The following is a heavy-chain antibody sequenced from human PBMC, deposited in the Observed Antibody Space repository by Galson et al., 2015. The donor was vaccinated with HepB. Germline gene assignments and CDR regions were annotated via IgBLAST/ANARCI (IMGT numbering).Heavy chain of an antibody. J-gene: IGHJ4*02. CDR3: ARERGAGWYEGNDY. D-gene: IGHD6-19*01. V-gene: IGHV3-30*04. CDR2: ISHDGRNT. CDR1: GFTFSSYS. Sequence: SLRLSCAASGFTFSSYSIHWVREAPGKGLEWVAIISHDGRNTYYAYSVKGRFTISSDNSRNTLYLQMNGLRSDDTAAYYCARERGAGWYEGNDYWGQGTLVVVSS.